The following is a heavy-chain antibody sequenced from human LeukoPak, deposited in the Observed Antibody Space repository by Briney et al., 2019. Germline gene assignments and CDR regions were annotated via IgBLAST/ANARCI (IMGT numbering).Heavy chain of an antibody. Sequence: PGGSLRLSCAASGFTFSSYAMHWVRQAPGKGLEWVAVISYDGSNKYYADSVKGRFTISRDNAKNSLYLQMNSLRAEDTAVYYCARVPLDLITGTTPDYWGQGTLVTVSS. D-gene: IGHD1-7*01. CDR1: GFTFSSYA. J-gene: IGHJ4*02. V-gene: IGHV3-30-3*01. CDR2: ISYDGSNK. CDR3: ARVPLDLITGTTPDY.